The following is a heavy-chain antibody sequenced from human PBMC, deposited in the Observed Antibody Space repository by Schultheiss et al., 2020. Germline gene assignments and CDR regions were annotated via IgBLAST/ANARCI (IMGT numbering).Heavy chain of an antibody. CDR3: ARMDRDTAESYMDV. Sequence: SQTLSLTCTVSGDSISSGGYYWNWIRQPAGKGLEWIGRIYTSGSTNYNPSLRSRITISLDTSKNQFSLKLSSVTAADTAVYYCARMDRDTAESYMDVWGKGTTVTVSS. J-gene: IGHJ6*03. V-gene: IGHV4-61*02. CDR1: GDSISSGGYY. D-gene: IGHD5-18*01. CDR2: IYTSGST.